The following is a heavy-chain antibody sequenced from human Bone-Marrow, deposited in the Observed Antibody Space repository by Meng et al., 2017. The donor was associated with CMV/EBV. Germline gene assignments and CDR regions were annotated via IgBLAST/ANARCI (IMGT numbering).Heavy chain of an antibody. D-gene: IGHD1-14*01. Sequence: GESLKISCAASGFTFNSYSMNWVRQAPGKGLEWVSSISSSSYIYYADSVKGRFTISRDNAKNSLYLQMSSLRAEDTAVYYCATIEAIGPENQGDAFDIWGQGTMVTVSS. CDR3: ATIEAIGPENQGDAFDI. V-gene: IGHV3-21*01. J-gene: IGHJ3*02. CDR2: ISSSSYI. CDR1: GFTFNSYS.